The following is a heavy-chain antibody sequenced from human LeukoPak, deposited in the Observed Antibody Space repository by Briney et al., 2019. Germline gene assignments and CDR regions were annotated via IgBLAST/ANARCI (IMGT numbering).Heavy chain of an antibody. D-gene: IGHD2-2*01. Sequence: PSETLSLTCAVYGGSFSGYYWSWIRQPPGKGLEWIGEINHSGSTNYNPSLKSRVTISVDTSKNQFSLELSSVTAADTAVYYCARGQGYCSSTSCSDYWGQGTLVTVSS. J-gene: IGHJ4*02. V-gene: IGHV4-34*01. CDR1: GGSFSGYY. CDR2: INHSGST. CDR3: ARGQGYCSSTSCSDY.